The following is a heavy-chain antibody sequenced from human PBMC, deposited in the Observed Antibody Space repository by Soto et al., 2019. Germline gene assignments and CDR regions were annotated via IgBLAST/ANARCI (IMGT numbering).Heavy chain of an antibody. V-gene: IGHV1-18*01. J-gene: IGHJ5*02. Sequence: ASVKVSCKASGYTFTSYSISWVRQAPGQGLEWMGWISAYMGNTNYAQKLQGRVTVTTDTSTSTAYMELRGLRSDDTAVYYCAKGTIPGYSGYGPWEFDPGGQGTLVTVSS. CDR3: AKGTIPGYSGYGPWEFDP. CDR1: GYTFTSYS. CDR2: ISAYMGNT. D-gene: IGHD5-12*01.